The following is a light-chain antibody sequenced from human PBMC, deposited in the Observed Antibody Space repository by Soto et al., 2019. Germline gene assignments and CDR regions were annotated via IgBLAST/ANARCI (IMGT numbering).Light chain of an antibody. J-gene: IGLJ3*02. V-gene: IGLV2-14*03. CDR1: SSDVGSYNY. Sequence: QAVVTQPASVSGSPGQSITISCTGTSSDVGSYNYVSWYQQHPGKAPKLMIYDVSNRPSGVSNRFSGSKSGNTASLTISGLQAEDEADYYCSSYTSSSTGVFGGGTQLTVL. CDR2: DVS. CDR3: SSYTSSSTGV.